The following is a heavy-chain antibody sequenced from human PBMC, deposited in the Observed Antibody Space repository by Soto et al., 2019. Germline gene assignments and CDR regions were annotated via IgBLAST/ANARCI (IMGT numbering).Heavy chain of an antibody. CDR2: ILYDGSNT. V-gene: IGHV3-30*18. Sequence: GGSLGLSWAASGFTFGNLPRHWFRQAPGRGLEWVAVILYDGSNTYYADSVKGRFTISRGNSKNTLYLQMNSLRAEDTAVYYCAKAFCSGGSCYREYFQHWGQGNLVTVSS. CDR3: AKAFCSGGSCYREYFQH. D-gene: IGHD2-15*01. J-gene: IGHJ1*01. CDR1: GFTFGNLP.